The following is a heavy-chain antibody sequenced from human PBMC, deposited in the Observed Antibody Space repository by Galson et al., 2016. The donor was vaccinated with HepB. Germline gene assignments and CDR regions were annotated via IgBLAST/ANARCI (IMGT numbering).Heavy chain of an antibody. CDR1: KFTFSDYY. CDR2: ITSSSTYT. CDR3: SRAGGYYGSGTYAYYYYGMDV. D-gene: IGHD3-10*01. J-gene: IGHJ6*02. V-gene: IGHV3-11*06. Sequence: SLRLSCAASKFTFSDYYMSWFRQAPGKGLEWVSYITSSSTYTRYADSVKGRFTVSRDDAKSSLFLQMNNLSAEDTAVYYCSRAGGYYGSGTYAYYYYGMDVWGQGTTVTVSS.